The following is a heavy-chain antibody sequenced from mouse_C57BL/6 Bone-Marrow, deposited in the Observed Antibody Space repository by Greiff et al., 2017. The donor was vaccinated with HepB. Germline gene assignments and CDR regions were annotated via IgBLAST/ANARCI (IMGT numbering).Heavy chain of an antibody. CDR1: GFSLTSYG. CDR3: AITTVVPPYWYFDV. J-gene: IGHJ1*03. D-gene: IGHD1-1*01. CDR2: IWSGGST. V-gene: IGHV2-2*01. Sequence: VQLVESGPGLVQPSQSLSITCTVSGFSLTSYGVHWVRQSPGKGLEWLGVIWSGGSTDYNAAFISRLSISKDNSKSQVFFKMNSLQADDTAIYYCAITTVVPPYWYFDVWGTGTTVTVSS.